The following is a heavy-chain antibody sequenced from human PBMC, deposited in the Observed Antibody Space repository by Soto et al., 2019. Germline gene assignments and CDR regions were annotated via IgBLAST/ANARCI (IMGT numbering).Heavy chain of an antibody. CDR1: GFTFSDYY. CDR3: ARHRYYEGSVPGYGMDV. V-gene: IGHV3-11*01. D-gene: IGHD3-16*01. J-gene: IGHJ6*02. Sequence: QVQLVESGGGLVKPGGSLRLSCAASGFTFSDYYMSWIRQAPGKGLEYISYISNGGSFIYYADSVKGRFTISRDTAKTSLYLQMNSLGAEDTALYYCARHRYYEGSVPGYGMDVWGQGTTVTVSS. CDR2: ISNGGSFI.